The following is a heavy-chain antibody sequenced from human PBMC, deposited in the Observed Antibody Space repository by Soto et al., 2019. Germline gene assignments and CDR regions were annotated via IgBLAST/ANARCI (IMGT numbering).Heavy chain of an antibody. J-gene: IGHJ3*02. D-gene: IGHD3-10*01. Sequence: GSGPTLVNPTQTLTLTCTFSGFSLSTSGVGVGWIRQPPGKALEWLALIYWNDDKRYSPSLKSRLTITKDTSKNQVVLTMTNMDPVDTATYYCARGSGNPDAFDIWGQGTMVTVSS. CDR1: GFSLSTSGVG. V-gene: IGHV2-5*01. CDR3: ARGSGNPDAFDI. CDR2: IYWNDDK.